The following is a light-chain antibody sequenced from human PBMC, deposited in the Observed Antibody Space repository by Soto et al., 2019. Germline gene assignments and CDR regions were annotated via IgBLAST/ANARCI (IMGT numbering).Light chain of an antibody. CDR1: SSDVGGYNY. J-gene: IGLJ1*01. Sequence: QSALPQPASVSGSPGQSITISCTGTSSDVGGYNYVSWYQQHPGKAPKLMIYDVSNRPSGVSNRFSGSKSGNTASLTISGLQAEDEADHYCSSYTRSSTPYVFGTGTKVTV. CDR2: DVS. CDR3: SSYTRSSTPYV. V-gene: IGLV2-14*01.